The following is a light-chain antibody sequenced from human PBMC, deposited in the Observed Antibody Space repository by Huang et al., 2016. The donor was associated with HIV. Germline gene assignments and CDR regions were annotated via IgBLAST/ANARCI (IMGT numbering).Light chain of an antibody. J-gene: IGKJ4*01. CDR3: QQYNNWPQT. V-gene: IGKV3-15*01. Sequence: EIVLTQSPATLSVSPGDRATLSCRASQSVSSNLAWHQQKPGQAPRLLIYGASTRATAIPARFSGSVSGTDFTLTISSLQSEDSAVYYCQQYNNWPQTFGGGTKVEIK. CDR2: GAS. CDR1: QSVSSN.